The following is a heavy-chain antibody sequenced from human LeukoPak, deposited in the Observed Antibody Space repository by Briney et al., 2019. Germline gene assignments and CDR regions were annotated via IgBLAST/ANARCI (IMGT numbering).Heavy chain of an antibody. CDR1: GGSFSTYF. J-gene: IGHJ6*02. Sequence: SETLSLTCAVFGGSFSTYFVHWIRQPPGKGLEWIGEIDQSGSTKYNPSLKSRVTVSIDTSKNQFSLNLNSVTAADTAVYYCARRAGSPYYFYGMDVWGQGTTVTVSS. CDR2: IDQSGST. D-gene: IGHD3-10*01. CDR3: ARRAGSPYYFYGMDV. V-gene: IGHV4-34*01.